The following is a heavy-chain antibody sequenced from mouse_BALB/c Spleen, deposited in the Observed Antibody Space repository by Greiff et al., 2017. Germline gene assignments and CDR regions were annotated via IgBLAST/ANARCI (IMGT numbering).Heavy chain of an antibody. D-gene: IGHD1-1*01. CDR3: TRPLPLDYGSSYLFAY. V-gene: IGHV6-6*02. CDR1: GFTFSNYW. Sequence: EVHLVESGGGLVQPGGSMKLSCVASGFTFSNYWMNWVRQSPEKGLEWVAEIRLKSNNYATHYAESVKGRFTISRDDSKSSVYLQMNNLRAEDTGIYYCTRPLPLDYGSSYLFAYWGQGTLVTVSA. J-gene: IGHJ3*01. CDR2: IRLKSNNYAT.